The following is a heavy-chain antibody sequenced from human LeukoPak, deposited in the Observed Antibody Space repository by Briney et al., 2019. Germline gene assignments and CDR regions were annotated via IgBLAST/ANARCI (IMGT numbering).Heavy chain of an antibody. Sequence: SETLSLTCAVYGGSFSGYYWSWIRQPPGKGLEWMGEINHSGSTNYNPSLKSRVTISVDTSKNQFSLKLSSVTAADTAVYYCARGVVVVPAAISPYYYYYMDVWGKGTTVTVSS. CDR1: GGSFSGYY. V-gene: IGHV4-34*01. CDR3: ARGVVVVPAAISPYYYYYMDV. CDR2: INHSGST. D-gene: IGHD2-2*01. J-gene: IGHJ6*03.